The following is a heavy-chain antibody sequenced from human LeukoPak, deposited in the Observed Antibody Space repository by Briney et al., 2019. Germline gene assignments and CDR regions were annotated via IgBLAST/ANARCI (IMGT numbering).Heavy chain of an antibody. CDR2: IYYSGST. J-gene: IGHJ5*02. V-gene: IGHV4-38-2*02. Sequence: SETLCLTCSDSGFCISSAHYWGWFRQPLVKRLQCIGCIYYSGSTNYNPSLKSRVTISVDTSKNQFSLSLTSVTAADTAVYYCARDLIFSRSGTDHKWFDPWGQGTLVTVSS. D-gene: IGHD3-10*01. CDR3: ARDLIFSRSGTDHKWFDP. CDR1: GFCISSAHY.